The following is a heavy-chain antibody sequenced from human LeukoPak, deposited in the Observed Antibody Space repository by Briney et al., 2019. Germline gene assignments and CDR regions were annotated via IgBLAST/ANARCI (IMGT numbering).Heavy chain of an antibody. D-gene: IGHD3-10*01. Sequence: GGSLRLSCAASGFSFSNHGMHWVRQAPGKRLEWVAVIWDDGNNKRYANSVNGRFTISRDNYENTLYLQMNGLTAEDTAMYYCARDSYQDYYGRFDPWGQGTLVIVSS. J-gene: IGHJ5*02. CDR3: ARDSYQDYYGRFDP. CDR1: GFSFSNHG. V-gene: IGHV3-33*01. CDR2: IWDDGNNK.